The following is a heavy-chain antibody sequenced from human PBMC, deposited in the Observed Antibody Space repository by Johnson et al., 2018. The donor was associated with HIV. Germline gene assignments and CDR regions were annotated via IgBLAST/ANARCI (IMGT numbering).Heavy chain of an antibody. J-gene: IGHJ3*02. D-gene: IGHD3-22*01. Sequence: QMLLVESGGGVVQPGRSLRLSCAASGFTFSSYGMHWVRQAPGKGLEWMAVISYDGSNKYYADSVKGRFTISRDNSKNTLYLQMNSLRAEDTAGYYCAGDPEIVGVIEHDALDIWGQGTMVTVAS. V-gene: IGHV3-30*04. CDR1: GFTFSSYG. CDR2: ISYDGSNK. CDR3: AGDPEIVGVIEHDALDI.